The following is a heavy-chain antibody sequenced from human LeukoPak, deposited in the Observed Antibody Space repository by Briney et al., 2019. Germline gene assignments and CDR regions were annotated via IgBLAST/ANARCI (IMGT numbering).Heavy chain of an antibody. Sequence: SETLSLTCAVYGGSFSGYYWSWIRQPPGKGLEWIGSIYYSGSTYYNPSLKSRVTISVDTSKNQFSLKLSSVTAADTAVYYCARRKYYDSSGYLDAFDIWGQGTMVTVSS. CDR3: ARRKYYDSSGYLDAFDI. J-gene: IGHJ3*02. D-gene: IGHD3-22*01. CDR2: IYYSGST. V-gene: IGHV4-34*01. CDR1: GGSFSGYY.